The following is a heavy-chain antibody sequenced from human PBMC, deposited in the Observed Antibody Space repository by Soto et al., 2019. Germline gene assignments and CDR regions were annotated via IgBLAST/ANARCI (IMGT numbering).Heavy chain of an antibody. CDR3: AKDRAARPFLDY. V-gene: IGHV3-30*18. Sequence: GGSLRLSCAASGFTFSSYGMHWVRQAPGKGLEWVAVISYDGSNKYYADSVKGRFTISRDNSKNTLYLQMNSLRAEDTAVYYRAKDRAARPFLDYWGQGTLVTVSS. D-gene: IGHD6-6*01. CDR2: ISYDGSNK. J-gene: IGHJ4*02. CDR1: GFTFSSYG.